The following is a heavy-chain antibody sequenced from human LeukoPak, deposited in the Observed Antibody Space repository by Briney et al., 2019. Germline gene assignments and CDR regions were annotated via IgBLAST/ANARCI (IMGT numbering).Heavy chain of an antibody. CDR3: VRVALPAAIYYYMDI. D-gene: IGHD2-2*01. J-gene: IGHJ6*03. V-gene: IGHV3-43*01. Sequence: PGGSLRLSCAASGFTLDDYAMHWVRQAPGKGLERVSLLSWDGSTTYYADSVRGRFTVSRDTNKNSLLLQMNSLRTEDTALYYCVRVALPAAIYYYMDIWGKGTTVIVSS. CDR2: LSWDGSTT. CDR1: GFTLDDYA.